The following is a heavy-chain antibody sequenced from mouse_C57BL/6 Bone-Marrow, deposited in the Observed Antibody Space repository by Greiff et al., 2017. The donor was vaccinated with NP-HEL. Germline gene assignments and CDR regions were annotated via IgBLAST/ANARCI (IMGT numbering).Heavy chain of an antibody. Sequence: EVQGVESGGDLVKPGGSLKLSCAASGFTFSSYGMSWVRQTPDKRLEWVATLSSGGSYTYYPDSVKGRFTISRDNAKNTLYLQMSSLKSEDTAMYYCARRPYYYGSSPVGYFDVWGTGTTVTVSS. D-gene: IGHD1-1*01. CDR2: LSSGGSYT. V-gene: IGHV5-6*01. CDR1: GFTFSSYG. CDR3: ARRPYYYGSSPVGYFDV. J-gene: IGHJ1*03.